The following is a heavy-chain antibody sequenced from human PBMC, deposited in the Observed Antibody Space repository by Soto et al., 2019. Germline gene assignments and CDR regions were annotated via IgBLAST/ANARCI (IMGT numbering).Heavy chain of an antibody. D-gene: IGHD4-4*01. CDR3: AKEKVYSNYQYYFAS. V-gene: IGHV3-9*01. CDR1: GFTFENYA. CDR2: ISWKSGSI. Sequence: ESGGGWVQPGRSLRLSCAASGFTFENYAMHWVRQGPGKGLERVAGISWKSGSIGYADSVRGRFTISRDNAKNSLYLQMNSLIPEDTALCYCAKEKVYSNYQYYFASWGQGTLGTVSS. J-gene: IGHJ4*02.